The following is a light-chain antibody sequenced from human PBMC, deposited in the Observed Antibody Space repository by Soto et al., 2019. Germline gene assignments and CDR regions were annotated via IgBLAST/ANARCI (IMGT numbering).Light chain of an antibody. CDR1: QSVLYSSNNKNY. V-gene: IGKV4-1*01. J-gene: IGKJ2*01. CDR3: QQYFSTPLN. Sequence: DIVMTQSPDSLAVSLGERATINCKSSQSVLYSSNNKNYLAWYQHKPGQPPKLLIYWASTRESGVPDRFSGSGSGTDFTLTISSLQAEDVAVYYCQQYFSTPLNFGQGTKLEIK. CDR2: WAS.